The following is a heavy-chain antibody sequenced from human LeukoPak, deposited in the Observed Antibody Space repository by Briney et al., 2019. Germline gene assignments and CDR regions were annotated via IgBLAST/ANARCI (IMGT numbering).Heavy chain of an antibody. CDR1: GGSISSYY. V-gene: IGHV4-59*08. Sequence: SETLSLTCTVSGGSISSYYWSWIRQPPGKGLEWIGYINYSGSANYNPSLKSRVTISGDTSKNQFSLKLNSVTAADTAVYYCARSRYGSVTHPYYFDFWGQGTLVAVSS. CDR3: ARSRYGSVTHPYYFDF. CDR2: INYSGSA. D-gene: IGHD3-10*01. J-gene: IGHJ4*02.